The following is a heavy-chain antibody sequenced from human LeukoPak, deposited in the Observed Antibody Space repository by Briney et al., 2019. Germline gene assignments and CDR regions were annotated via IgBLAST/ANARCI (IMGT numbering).Heavy chain of an antibody. CDR1: GASISNYY. CDR2: VSYSGRT. J-gene: IGHJ5*02. CDR3: ARRRGGVNWFDP. D-gene: IGHD2-15*01. V-gene: IGHV4-59*08. Sequence: SETLSLTCTVSGASISNYYWSWIRQPPGKGLECIGYVSYSGRTNHNPSLKSRVTISVDTSKNQFSLKLSSVTAADTAVYYCARRRGGVNWFDPWGQGTLVTVSS.